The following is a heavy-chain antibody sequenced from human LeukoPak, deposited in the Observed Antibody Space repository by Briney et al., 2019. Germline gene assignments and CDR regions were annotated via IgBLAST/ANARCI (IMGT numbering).Heavy chain of an antibody. D-gene: IGHD1-26*01. CDR1: GGSISSGGYY. CDR3: ARLSGSPWY. CDR2: IYYSGST. V-gene: IGHV4-61*08. Sequence: PSETLPLTCTVSGGSISSGGYYWSWIRQTPGKGLEWIGYIYYSGSTNYNPSLKSRVTMAVDTSKNQFSLKLRSVTAADTAVYYCARLSGSPWYWGQGTLVTVSS. J-gene: IGHJ4*02.